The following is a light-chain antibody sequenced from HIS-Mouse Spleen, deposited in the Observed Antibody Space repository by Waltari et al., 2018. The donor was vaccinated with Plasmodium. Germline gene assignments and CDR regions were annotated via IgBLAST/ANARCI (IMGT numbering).Light chain of an antibody. Sequence: EIVLTQSPGTPSLSPGERATLSCRASQRVSSSYLAWYQQKPGQAPRLLIYGASSRATGIPDRFSGSGSGTDFTLTISRLEPEDFAVYYCQQYGSSPYTFGQGTKLEIK. CDR1: QRVSSSY. J-gene: IGKJ2*01. V-gene: IGKV3-20*01. CDR2: GAS. CDR3: QQYGSSPYT.